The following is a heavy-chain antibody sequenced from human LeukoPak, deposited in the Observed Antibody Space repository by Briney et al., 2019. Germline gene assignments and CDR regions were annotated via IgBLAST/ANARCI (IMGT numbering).Heavy chain of an antibody. CDR3: ARATKYDFWSGNWFDP. Sequence: GGSLRLSCAASGFTFSSYAMTWVRQAPGKGLEWVANIKQDGSEKYYVDSVKGRFTISRDNAKNSLYLQMNSLRAEDTAVYYCARATKYDFWSGNWFDPWGQGTLVTVSS. CDR1: GFTFSSYA. J-gene: IGHJ5*02. V-gene: IGHV3-7*01. CDR2: IKQDGSEK. D-gene: IGHD3-3*01.